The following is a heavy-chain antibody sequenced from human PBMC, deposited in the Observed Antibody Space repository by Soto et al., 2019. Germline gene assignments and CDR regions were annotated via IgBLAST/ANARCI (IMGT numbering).Heavy chain of an antibody. CDR1: GFTFSSYS. CDR3: ARDRRYCSGGSCYSGYYYYGMDV. Sequence: EVQLVESGGGLVKPGGSLRLSCAASGFTFSSYSMNWVRQAPGKGLEWVSSISSSSSYICYADSVKGRFTISRDNAKNSLYLQMNSLRAEDTAVYYCARDRRYCSGGSCYSGYYYYGMDVWGQGTTVTVSS. CDR2: ISSSSSYI. V-gene: IGHV3-21*01. D-gene: IGHD2-15*01. J-gene: IGHJ6*02.